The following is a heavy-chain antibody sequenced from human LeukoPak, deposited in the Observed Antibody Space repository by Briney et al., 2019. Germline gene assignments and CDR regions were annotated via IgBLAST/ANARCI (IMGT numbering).Heavy chain of an antibody. CDR3: ARGRRPVRRGNNNWFDP. D-gene: IGHD1/OR15-1a*01. CDR2: INHSGST. Sequence: SETLSLTCAVYGGSFSGYYWSWIRQPPGKGLEWIGEINHSGSTNYNPSLKSRVTISVDTSKNQFSLKLSSVTAADTAVYYCARGRRPVRRGNNNWFDPWGQGTLVTVSS. J-gene: IGHJ5*02. CDR1: GGSFSGYY. V-gene: IGHV4-34*01.